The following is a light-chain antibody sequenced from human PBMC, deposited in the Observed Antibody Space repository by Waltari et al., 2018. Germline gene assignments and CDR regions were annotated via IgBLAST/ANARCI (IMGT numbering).Light chain of an antibody. J-gene: IGKJ3*01. CDR1: ESVGSK. CDR2: DAS. V-gene: IGKV3-11*01. CDR3: QQRSSWPIT. Sequence: EIVFTQSSATRSMSAGERATPSCRASESVGSKVTWYQQKRGQAPRLLVHDASYRASGIPPRFSGSGSGTDFTLTISSLEPDDFAVYYCQQRSSWPITFGPGTKVDFK.